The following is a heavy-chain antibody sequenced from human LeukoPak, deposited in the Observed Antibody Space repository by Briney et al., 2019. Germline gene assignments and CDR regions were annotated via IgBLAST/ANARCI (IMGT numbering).Heavy chain of an antibody. Sequence: ASVKVSCKASGYTFTSYDINWVRQAPGQGLEWMGWINPNSGGTNYAQKFQGRVTMTRDTSISTAYMELSRLRSDDTAVYYCARDRYYYDSSGILDYWGQGTLVTVSS. CDR1: GYTFTSYD. V-gene: IGHV1-2*02. D-gene: IGHD3-22*01. J-gene: IGHJ4*02. CDR2: INPNSGGT. CDR3: ARDRYYYDSSGILDY.